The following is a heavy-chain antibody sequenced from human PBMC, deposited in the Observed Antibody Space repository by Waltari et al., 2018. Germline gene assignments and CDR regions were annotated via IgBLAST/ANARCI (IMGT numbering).Heavy chain of an antibody. D-gene: IGHD6-6*01. Sequence: QVQLQESGPGLVKPSETLSLTCTVSGYSISRGYYWGWIRQPPGKGLEWIGSIYHSGSTYYNPSLKSRVTISVDTSKNQFSLKLSSVTAADTAVYYCARVAARSFDYWGQGTLVTVSS. CDR2: IYHSGST. CDR1: GYSISRGYY. J-gene: IGHJ4*02. V-gene: IGHV4-38-2*02. CDR3: ARVAARSFDY.